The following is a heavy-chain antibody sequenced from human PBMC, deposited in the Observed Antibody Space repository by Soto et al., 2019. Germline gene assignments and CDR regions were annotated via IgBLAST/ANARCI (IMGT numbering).Heavy chain of an antibody. CDR2: INHSGST. J-gene: IGHJ4*02. CDR3: ARFSRPSSGSYHDY. Sequence: SETLSLTCAVYGGSFSGYYWSWIRQPPGKGLEWIGEINHSGSTNYNPSFKSRVTISVDTSKNQFSLKLSSVTAADTAVYYCARFSRPSSGSYHDYWGQGTLVTVSS. CDR1: GGSFSGYY. D-gene: IGHD3-10*01. V-gene: IGHV4-34*01.